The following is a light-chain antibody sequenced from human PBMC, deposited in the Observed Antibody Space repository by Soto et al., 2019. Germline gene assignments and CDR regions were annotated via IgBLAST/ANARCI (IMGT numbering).Light chain of an antibody. V-gene: IGKV1-27*01. Sequence: DIQMTQSPSSLSASVGDKVTITCRASQGISNYLAWYQQKPGKVPTLLIYSASTLQSGVASRFSGSGSGTAFTLTISSLQTEDVATYYCQRYDSAPWTFGQGTKVEIK. CDR3: QRYDSAPWT. CDR2: SAS. J-gene: IGKJ1*01. CDR1: QGISNY.